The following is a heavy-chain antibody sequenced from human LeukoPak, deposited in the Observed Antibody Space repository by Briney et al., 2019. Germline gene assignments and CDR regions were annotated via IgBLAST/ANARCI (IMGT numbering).Heavy chain of an antibody. CDR2: IYYSGRT. CDR1: GGSLSSSSYY. V-gene: IGHV4-39*01. J-gene: IGHJ4*02. CDR3: VQGPSIAAAGTTWFDY. D-gene: IGHD6-13*01. Sequence: SETLSLTCTVSGGSLSSSSYYWGWIRQPPGKGLEWIGSIYYSGRTYYNPSLKSRVTISVDTSKHQFSLKLSSVTAADTAVYYCVQGPSIAAAGTTWFDYWGQGTLVTVSS.